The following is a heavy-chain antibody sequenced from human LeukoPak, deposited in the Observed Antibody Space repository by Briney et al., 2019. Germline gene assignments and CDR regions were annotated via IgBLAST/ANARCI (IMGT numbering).Heavy chain of an antibody. V-gene: IGHV4-34*01. J-gene: IGHJ4*02. CDR1: GFTFSSYS. Sequence: GSLRLSCAASGFTFSSYSMNWVRQPPGKGLEWIGEINHSGSTNYNPSLKSRVTISVDTSKNQFSLKLSSVTAADTAVYYCARGIAAAWWGQGTLVTVSS. CDR2: INHSGST. D-gene: IGHD6-13*01. CDR3: ARGIAAAW.